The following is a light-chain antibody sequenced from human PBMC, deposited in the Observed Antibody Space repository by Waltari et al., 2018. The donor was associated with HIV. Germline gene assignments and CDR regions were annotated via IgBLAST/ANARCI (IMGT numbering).Light chain of an antibody. Sequence: QSALTQPPSASGSPGQSVTISCTGTRRAVGGYDYVSWYQQHPGKAPKLMISEVNKRPSGVPDRFSGSRSGNTASLTVSGLQAEDEAHYYCSSYAGRNTLLFGGGTKLTVL. J-gene: IGLJ2*01. CDR3: SSYAGRNTLL. V-gene: IGLV2-8*01. CDR2: EVN. CDR1: RRAVGGYDY.